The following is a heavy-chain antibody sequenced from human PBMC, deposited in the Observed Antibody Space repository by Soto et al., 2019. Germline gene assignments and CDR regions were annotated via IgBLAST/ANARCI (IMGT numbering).Heavy chain of an antibody. CDR1: GYTFTSYG. CDR2: ISAYSANT. D-gene: IGHD2-15*01. CDR3: ARGPGGPDGPGDY. J-gene: IGHJ4*02. Sequence: ASVKVSCKASGYTFTSYGISWVRQVPGQGLEWMGWISAYSANTKYAQNFQGRVTMTTDTSTSTAYVELSSLRSEDTAVYYCARGPGGPDGPGDYWGQGTRVTVSS. V-gene: IGHV1-18*01.